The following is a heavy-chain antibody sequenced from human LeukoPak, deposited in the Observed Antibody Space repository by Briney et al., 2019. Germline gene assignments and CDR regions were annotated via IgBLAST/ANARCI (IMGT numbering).Heavy chain of an antibody. CDR2: MNPNSGNT. Sequence: ASVKVSCKASGYTFTSYDINWVRQATGQGLEWMGWMNPNSGNTGYAQKFQGRVTMTRNTSISTAYMELSSLRSEDTAVYYCARGVRGVITQKYYYYGMDVWGQGTTVTVSS. CDR1: GYTFTSYD. CDR3: ARGVRGVITQKYYYYGMDV. J-gene: IGHJ6*02. V-gene: IGHV1-8*01. D-gene: IGHD3-10*01.